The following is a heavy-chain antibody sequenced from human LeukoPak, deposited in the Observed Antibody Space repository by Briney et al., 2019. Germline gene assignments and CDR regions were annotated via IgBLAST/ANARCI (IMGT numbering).Heavy chain of an antibody. CDR3: ARGWQQLVF. D-gene: IGHD6-13*01. CDR1: GFSFSSYA. CDR2: IIGSGTAA. Sequence: GGSLRLSCAASGFSFSSYAMSWVRQAPGKGLEWVSTIIGSGTAAFYADSVKGRFTIARDNSKNTLYLQMNSLRAEDTAVYYCARGWQQLVFWGQGTLVTVSS. V-gene: IGHV3-23*01. J-gene: IGHJ1*01.